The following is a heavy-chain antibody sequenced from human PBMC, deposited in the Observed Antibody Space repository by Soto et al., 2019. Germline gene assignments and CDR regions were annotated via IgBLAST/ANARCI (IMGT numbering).Heavy chain of an antibody. D-gene: IGHD3-3*01. CDR2: IIPIFGTA. CDR3: ARVEVITLFGVVAYNWFAP. V-gene: IGHV1-69*12. J-gene: IGHJ5*02. Sequence: QVQLVQSGAEVKKPGSSVKVSCKASGGTFSSYAISWVRQAPGQGLEWMGGIIPIFGTANYAQKFQGRVTITADESTSTAYMELSSLRAEDTAVYYCARVEVITLFGVVAYNWFAPWGQGTLVTVSS. CDR1: GGTFSSYA.